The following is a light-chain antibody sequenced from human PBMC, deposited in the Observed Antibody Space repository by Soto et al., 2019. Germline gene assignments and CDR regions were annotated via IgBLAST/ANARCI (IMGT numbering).Light chain of an antibody. CDR2: DAS. CDR3: QQFTSYLWT. CDR1: QGISSA. J-gene: IGKJ1*01. Sequence: GDRVTITCRASQGISSALAWYQQKPGKAPKLLIYDASSLESGVPSRFSGSGSGTDFTLTISSLQPEDFATYYCQQFTSYLWTFGQGTKVEIK. V-gene: IGKV1-13*02.